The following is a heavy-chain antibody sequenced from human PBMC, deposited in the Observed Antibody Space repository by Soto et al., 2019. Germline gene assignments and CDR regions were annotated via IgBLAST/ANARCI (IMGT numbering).Heavy chain of an antibody. J-gene: IGHJ4*02. CDR2: INHSGST. D-gene: IGHD2-2*02. CDR1: GGSFSNYY. V-gene: IGHV4-34*01. CDR3: ARGKPRYCSSNTCYTAPGFLY. Sequence: SETLSLTCAVYGGSFSNYYWSWIRQPPGKGLEWIGEINHSGSTNYNPSLQSRVTISVDTSKNQFSLKLSSVTAADTAVYYCARGKPRYCSSNTCYTAPGFLYCGEGIMVTV.